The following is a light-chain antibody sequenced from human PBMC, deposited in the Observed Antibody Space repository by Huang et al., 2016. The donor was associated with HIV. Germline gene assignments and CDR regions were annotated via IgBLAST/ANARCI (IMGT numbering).Light chain of an antibody. J-gene: IGKJ5*01. CDR1: QGVSKW. V-gene: IGKV1D-12*01. Sequence: DIQMTQSPFSVSASIGDRVTITCRASQGVSKWLAWYQQKPGKAPKLLIYAASRLEGGVPSRFRGSGGGEDFTLTITSRQPEDFATYYCQQANRFPPTFGQGTRLEIK. CDR2: AAS. CDR3: QQANRFPPT.